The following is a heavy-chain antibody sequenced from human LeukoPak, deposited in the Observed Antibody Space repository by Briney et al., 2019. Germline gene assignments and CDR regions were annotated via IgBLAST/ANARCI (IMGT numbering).Heavy chain of an antibody. CDR2: ITSSGGTT. CDR1: GFTFSTSA. J-gene: IGHJ4*02. V-gene: IGHV3-64D*09. Sequence: GGSLRLSCSASGFTFSTSATHWVRQAPGKGLEYVSAITSSGGTTFYADSVKGRFTISRDNSKNTLYLQMTSLRAEDTAVYYCVKVDGGYYYDNWGQGTLVTVSS. CDR3: VKVDGGYYYDN. D-gene: IGHD6-13*01.